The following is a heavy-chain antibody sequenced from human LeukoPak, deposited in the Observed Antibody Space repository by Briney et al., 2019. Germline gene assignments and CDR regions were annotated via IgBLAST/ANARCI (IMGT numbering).Heavy chain of an antibody. CDR2: INNDGSVT. CDR3: TRGNRGPDY. Sequence: GGSLRDSCVASGFSFSSYWMHWGRPALGRRLVWGFRINNDGSVTVYADTVKGGFTNPRDNANNALSLQMNSLRVEDTGVYYCTRGNRGPDYWGQGTLVTVSS. D-gene: IGHD1/OR15-1a*01. CDR1: GFSFSSYW. J-gene: IGHJ4*01. V-gene: IGHV3-74*01.